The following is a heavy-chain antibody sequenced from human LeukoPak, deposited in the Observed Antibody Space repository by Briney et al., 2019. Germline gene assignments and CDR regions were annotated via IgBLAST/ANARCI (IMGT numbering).Heavy chain of an antibody. J-gene: IGHJ5*02. Sequence: ASVKVSCKASGYTFTSYGISWVRQAPGQGLEWMGWISAYNGNTNYARKLQGRVTMTTDTSTSTAYMELRSLRSDDTAVYYCARDLGDIVVVPAAIDWFDPWGQGTLVTVSS. CDR3: ARDLGDIVVVPAAIDWFDP. V-gene: IGHV1-18*01. CDR2: ISAYNGNT. D-gene: IGHD2-2*01. CDR1: GYTFTSYG.